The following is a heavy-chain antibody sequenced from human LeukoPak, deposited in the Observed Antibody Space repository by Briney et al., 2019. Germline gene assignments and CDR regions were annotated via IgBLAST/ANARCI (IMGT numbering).Heavy chain of an antibody. D-gene: IGHD5-12*01. J-gene: IGHJ4*02. V-gene: IGHV3-23*01. CDR3: AKDSSQWIQWVPFDY. Sequence: PGGSLRLSCASSGFTFSSYAMSWVRQAPGKGLGWVSAVSGSGGSTYYADSVKGRSTISRDNSKNTLYLQMNSLRAEDTAVYYCAKDSSQWIQWVPFDYWGQGTLVTVSS. CDR2: VSGSGGST. CDR1: GFTFSSYA.